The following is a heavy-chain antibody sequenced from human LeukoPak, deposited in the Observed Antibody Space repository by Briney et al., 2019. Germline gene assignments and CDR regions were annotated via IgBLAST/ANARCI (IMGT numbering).Heavy chain of an antibody. Sequence: GGSLRLSCAASGFTFSSYGMHWVRQAPGKGLEWVAVISYDGSNKYYADSVKGRFTISRDNSKNTLYLQMNSLRAEDTAVYCCAQGDDILTGYPMGYFDYWGQGTLVTVSS. V-gene: IGHV3-30*18. CDR1: GFTFSSYG. CDR2: ISYDGSNK. J-gene: IGHJ4*02. D-gene: IGHD3-9*01. CDR3: AQGDDILTGYPMGYFDY.